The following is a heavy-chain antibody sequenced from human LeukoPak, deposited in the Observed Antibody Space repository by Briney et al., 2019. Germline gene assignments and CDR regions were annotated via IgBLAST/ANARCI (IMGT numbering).Heavy chain of an antibody. Sequence: ASVKVSCKASGYTFTGYYMHWVRQAPGQGLEWMGWINPNSGGTNYAQKFRGRVTMTRDTSISTAYMELSRLRSDDTAVYYCAREVIAAAGTNDYWGQGTLVTVSS. D-gene: IGHD6-13*01. V-gene: IGHV1-2*02. J-gene: IGHJ4*02. CDR3: AREVIAAAGTNDY. CDR1: GYTFTGYY. CDR2: INPNSGGT.